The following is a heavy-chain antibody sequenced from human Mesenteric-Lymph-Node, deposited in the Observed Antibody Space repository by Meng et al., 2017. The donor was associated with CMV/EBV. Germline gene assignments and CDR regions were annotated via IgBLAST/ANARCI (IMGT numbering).Heavy chain of an antibody. D-gene: IGHD3-3*01. J-gene: IGHJ4*02. CDR1: GYSISSGYY. CDR3: ARHYSDFWSCPITPFDY. CDR2: IYHSGST. Sequence: GSLRLSCTVSGYSISSGYYWGWIRQPPGKGLEWIGSIYHSGSTYYNPSLKSRVTISVDTSKNQFSLKLSSVTAADTAVYYCARHYSDFWSCPITPFDYWGQGTLVTVSS. V-gene: IGHV4-38-2*02.